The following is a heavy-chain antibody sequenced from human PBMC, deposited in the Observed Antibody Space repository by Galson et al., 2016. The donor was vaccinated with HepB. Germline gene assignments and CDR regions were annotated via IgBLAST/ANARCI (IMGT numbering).Heavy chain of an antibody. Sequence: SLRLSCAASGFTFSDYYMHWVRQGSGRGLMWVSRISSDGTTTTYADSVKGRFTISRDNAKNTLYLQMNSLRAEDTAMYFCTRDLATVADTWLDHWGQGTLVTVYS. CDR3: TRDLATVADTWLDH. D-gene: IGHD6-19*01. CDR2: ISSDGTTT. J-gene: IGHJ5*02. V-gene: IGHV3-74*01. CDR1: GFTFSDYY.